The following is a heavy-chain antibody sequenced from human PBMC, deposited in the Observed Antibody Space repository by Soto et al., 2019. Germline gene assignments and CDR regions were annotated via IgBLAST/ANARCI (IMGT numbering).Heavy chain of an antibody. CDR1: VFTFSSYW. J-gene: IGHJ4*02. Sequence: GGSLRLSCAASVFTFSSYWINWVRQTPGEWLEWVANIKGDGSEKXXVDSLKGRXTISRYNSKNSXYLHRXSLKVDDTGVYYCVRGTMVPGVDHWGQGTLVTVSS. CDR3: VRGTMVPGVDH. D-gene: IGHD2-8*01. CDR2: IKGDGSEK. V-gene: IGHV3-7*01.